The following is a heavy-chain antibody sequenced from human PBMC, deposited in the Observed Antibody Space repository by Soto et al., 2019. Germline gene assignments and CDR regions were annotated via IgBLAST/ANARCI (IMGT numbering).Heavy chain of an antibody. Sequence: PSETLSVTCTVADGSISSGYYYRSWISQPPGKGLEWIGFISYSGSTYYSPPLKSRVTISVDTSKNQFSLKLSSVTAADTAVYYCARRSTYYGPPYLDYWGQGTLVTAPQ. CDR2: ISYSGST. CDR3: ARRSTYYGPPYLDY. D-gene: IGHD3-10*01. J-gene: IGHJ4*02. V-gene: IGHV4-30-4*01. CDR1: DGSISSGYYY.